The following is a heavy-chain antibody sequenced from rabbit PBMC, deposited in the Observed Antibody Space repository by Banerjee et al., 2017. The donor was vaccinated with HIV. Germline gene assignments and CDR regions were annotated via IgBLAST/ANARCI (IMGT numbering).Heavy chain of an antibody. D-gene: IGHD1-1*01. V-gene: IGHV1S40*01. J-gene: IGHJ4*01. CDR2: IYAGNSGAS. CDR3: AGGEYTNSIYPL. Sequence: QSLEESGGDLVKPGASLTLTCTASGFSFSSGYWICWVRQAPGKGLEWIACIYAGNSGASYYASWAKGRFTISKTSSTTVTLQMTSLTAADTATYFCAGGEYTNSIYPLWGQGTLVTVS. CDR1: GFSFSSGYW.